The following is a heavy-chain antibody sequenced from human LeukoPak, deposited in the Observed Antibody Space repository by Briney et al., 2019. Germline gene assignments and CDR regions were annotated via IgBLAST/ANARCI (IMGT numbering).Heavy chain of an antibody. CDR3: AIYIMGTTLADY. Sequence: SETLSLTCTVSGGSISSYYWNWIRQPPGKGLEWIGYIYYSGSTNYNPSLKSRVTISVDTSKNQFSLKLSSVTAADTAVYYCAIYIMGTTLADYWGQGTLVTVSS. D-gene: IGHD1-26*01. V-gene: IGHV4-59*12. J-gene: IGHJ4*02. CDR1: GGSISSYY. CDR2: IYYSGST.